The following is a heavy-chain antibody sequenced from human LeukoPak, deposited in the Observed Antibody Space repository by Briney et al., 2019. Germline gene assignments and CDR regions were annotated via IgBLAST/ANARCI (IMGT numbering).Heavy chain of an antibody. D-gene: IGHD5-18*01. V-gene: IGHV1-3*03. CDR1: GFTFSSYA. Sequence: GGSLRLSCAASGFTFSSYAMHWVRQASGQRLEWMGWINAGNGNTKYSQEFQGRVTITRDTSASTAYMEPSSLRSEDMAVYYCARKYSYGPEGVWFDPWGQGTLVTVSS. J-gene: IGHJ5*02. CDR2: INAGNGNT. CDR3: ARKYSYGPEGVWFDP.